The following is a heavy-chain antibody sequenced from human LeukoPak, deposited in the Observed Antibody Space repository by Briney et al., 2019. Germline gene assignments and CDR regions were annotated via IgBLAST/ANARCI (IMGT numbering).Heavy chain of an antibody. J-gene: IGHJ1*01. CDR1: GFNFNIYG. CDR3: SSLQH. CDR2: ISSESTNI. Sequence: GGSLRLSCAASGFNFNIYGMNWVRQAPGKGLEWVSSISSESTNIYYTDSVKGRFTIARDNAKNSLYLQMNSLIPEDTAVYYCSSLQHWGQGTLVTVSS. V-gene: IGHV3-21*01.